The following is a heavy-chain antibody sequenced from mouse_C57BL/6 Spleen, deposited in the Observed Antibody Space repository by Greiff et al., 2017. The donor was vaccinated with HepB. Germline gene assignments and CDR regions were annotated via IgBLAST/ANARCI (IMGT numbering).Heavy chain of an antibody. Sequence: EVKLEESGGGLVKPGGSLKLSRAASGFTFSDYGMHWVRQAPEKGLEWVAYISSGSSTIYYADTVKGRFTISRDNAKNTLFLQMTSLRSEDTAMYYCARGSNYFDYWGQGTTLTVSS. CDR1: GFTFSDYG. D-gene: IGHD1-1*01. CDR2: ISSGSSTI. CDR3: ARGSNYFDY. J-gene: IGHJ2*01. V-gene: IGHV5-17*01.